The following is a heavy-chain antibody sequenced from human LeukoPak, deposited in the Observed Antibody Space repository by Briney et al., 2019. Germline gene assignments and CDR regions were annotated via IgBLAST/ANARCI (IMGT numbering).Heavy chain of an antibody. J-gene: IGHJ4*02. Sequence: SQTLSLTCAISGDSVSSNSAAWNWIRQSPWRGLEWLGSTYYRSKWYNGYAVSVKSRITNNPDTSKNQFSLQLNSVTPEDTSVYYCARGETGFDYWGQGTLVTVSS. V-gene: IGHV6-1*01. CDR3: ARGETGFDY. CDR1: GDSVSSNSAA. CDR2: TYYRSKWYN.